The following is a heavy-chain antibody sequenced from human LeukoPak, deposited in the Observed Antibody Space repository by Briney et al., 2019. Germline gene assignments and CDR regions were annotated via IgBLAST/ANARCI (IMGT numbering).Heavy chain of an antibody. V-gene: IGHV5-51*01. CDR2: IYPDDSDT. J-gene: IGHJ4*02. D-gene: IGHD1-26*01. CDR3: ARQVAATYFSDY. CDR1: GSSFTNYW. Sequence: GASLQISCEGSGSSFTNYWIGWVRQLPGKGLEWMGIIYPDDSDTRYSPSFQGQVTISADKSTSTAYLQWSSLKASDTAMYYCARQVAATYFSDYWGQGTLVTVSS.